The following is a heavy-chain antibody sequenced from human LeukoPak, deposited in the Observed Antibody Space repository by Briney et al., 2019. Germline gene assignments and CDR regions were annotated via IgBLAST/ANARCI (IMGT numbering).Heavy chain of an antibody. V-gene: IGHV1-46*01. Sequence: ASVKVSCKASGYTFTSYYMHWVRQAPGQGLEWMGIINPSGGSTSYAQKFQGRVTMTRDMSTSTVYMELSSLRSEDTAVYYCARHRDSSGWYRIDAFDIWGQGTMVTVSS. D-gene: IGHD6-19*01. CDR1: GYTFTSYY. J-gene: IGHJ3*02. CDR3: ARHRDSSGWYRIDAFDI. CDR2: INPSGGST.